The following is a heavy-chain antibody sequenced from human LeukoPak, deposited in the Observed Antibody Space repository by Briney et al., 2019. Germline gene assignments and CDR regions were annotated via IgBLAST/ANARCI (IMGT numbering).Heavy chain of an antibody. Sequence: PGGSLRLSCAASGFTFRSYGMNWVRQAPGKGLEWVSSISSSSSYIYYADSVKGRFTISRDNAKNSLYLQMNGLRAEDTAVYYCASYYYDSSGYERRDLAFALWGQGTLVTVSS. D-gene: IGHD3-22*01. CDR2: ISSSSSYI. CDR1: GFTFRSYG. CDR3: ASYYYDSSGYERRDLAFAL. J-gene: IGHJ4*02. V-gene: IGHV3-21*01.